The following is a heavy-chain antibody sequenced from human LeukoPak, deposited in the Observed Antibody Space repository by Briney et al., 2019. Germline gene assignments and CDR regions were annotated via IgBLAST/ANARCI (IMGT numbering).Heavy chain of an antibody. CDR1: GFNFSNYA. J-gene: IGHJ4*02. V-gene: IGHV3-30*04. Sequence: GGSLRLSCAASGFNFSNYAIHWVRQAPGKGLEWVAVMSYDEKYKIYADSVKGRFTISRDNSKNTVYLQMDNLRPEDTAVYYCARDARLYKWELLAYWGQGTLVTVSS. CDR2: MSYDEKYK. D-gene: IGHD1-26*01. CDR3: ARDARLYKWELLAY.